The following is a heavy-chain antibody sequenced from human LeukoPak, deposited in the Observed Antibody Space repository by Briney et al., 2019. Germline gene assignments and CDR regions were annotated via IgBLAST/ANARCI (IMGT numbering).Heavy chain of an antibody. J-gene: IGHJ4*02. CDR2: IKSKTDGGTT. CDR3: TTGSSRAEGTDYGDYEDYFDY. CDR1: GFTFSNAW. Sequence: PGGSLRLSCAASGFTFSNAWMSWVRQAPGKELEWVGRIKSKTDGGTTDYAAPVKGRFTISRDDSKNTLYLQMNSLKTEDTAVYYCTTGSSRAEGTDYGDYEDYFDYWGQGTLVTVSS. V-gene: IGHV3-15*01. D-gene: IGHD4-17*01.